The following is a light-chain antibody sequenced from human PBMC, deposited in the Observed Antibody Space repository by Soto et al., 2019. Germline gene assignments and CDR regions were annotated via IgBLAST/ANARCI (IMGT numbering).Light chain of an antibody. Sequence: QSVLTQPPSVSAAPGQKVTISCSGSRSNIGNNYVSWYQQLPGTAPKLLIYDNNKRPSGIPDRFSGSKSGTSATLGITGLQTGDEADYYCGTGDSRLSAVVFGGGTKLPVL. J-gene: IGLJ2*01. CDR1: RSNIGNNY. CDR2: DNN. V-gene: IGLV1-51*01. CDR3: GTGDSRLSAVV.